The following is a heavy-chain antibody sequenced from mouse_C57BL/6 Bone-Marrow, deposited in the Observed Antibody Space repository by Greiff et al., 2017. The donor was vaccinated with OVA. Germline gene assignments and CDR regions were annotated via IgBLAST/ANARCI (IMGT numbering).Heavy chain of an antibody. CDR2: ISYDGSN. CDR3: ASYYYGSSYFAMDY. J-gene: IGHJ4*01. CDR1: GYSITSGYY. D-gene: IGHD1-1*01. V-gene: IGHV3-6*01. Sequence: ESGPGLVKPSQSLSLTCSVPGYSITSGYYWNWIRQFPGNKLEWMGYISYDGSNNYNPSLKNRISITRDTSKNQFFLKLNSVTTEDTATYYCASYYYGSSYFAMDYWGQGTSVTVSS.